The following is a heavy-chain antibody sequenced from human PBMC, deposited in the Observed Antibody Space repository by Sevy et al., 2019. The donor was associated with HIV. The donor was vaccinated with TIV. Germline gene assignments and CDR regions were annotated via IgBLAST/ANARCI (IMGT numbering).Heavy chain of an antibody. Sequence: SQTLSLTCAISGDSVSSNSDAWNWIRQSPSRGLEWLGRTYYRSKWYNDYAVSVKSRITINPDTSKNQFSLQLNSVTPEDTALYCCARGDYSYGSSYYYGMDVWGQGTTVTVSS. CDR1: GDSVSSNSDA. J-gene: IGHJ6*02. D-gene: IGHD5-18*01. CDR2: TYYRSKWYN. V-gene: IGHV6-1*01. CDR3: ARGDYSYGSSYYYGMDV.